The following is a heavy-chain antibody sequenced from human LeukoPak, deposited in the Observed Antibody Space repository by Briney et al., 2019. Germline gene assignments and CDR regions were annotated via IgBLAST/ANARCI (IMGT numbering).Heavy chain of an antibody. V-gene: IGHV4-34*01. CDR1: GGSFSGYY. D-gene: IGHD4-17*01. Sequence: SETLSLTCAVYGGSFSGYYWSWIRQPPGKGLEWIGEINHSGSTNYNPSLKSRVTISVDTSKNQFSLKLSSVTAADTAVYYCAGTTVTTGSDYWGQGTLVTVSS. CDR2: INHSGST. J-gene: IGHJ4*02. CDR3: AGTTVTTGSDY.